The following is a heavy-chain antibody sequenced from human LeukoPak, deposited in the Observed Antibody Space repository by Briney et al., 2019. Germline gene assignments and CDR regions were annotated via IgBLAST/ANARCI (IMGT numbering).Heavy chain of an antibody. D-gene: IGHD2-15*01. J-gene: IGHJ4*02. CDR3: AKDLGYCSGGGCYEIDY. CDR2: ISYDGSNK. Sequence: PGGSLRLSCAASGFTFSSYGMHWVRQAPGKGLEWVAVISYDGSNKYYADSVKGRFTISRDNSKNTLYLQMNSLRAEDTAVYYCAKDLGYCSGGGCYEIDYWGQGTLVTVSS. CDR1: GFTFSSYG. V-gene: IGHV3-30*18.